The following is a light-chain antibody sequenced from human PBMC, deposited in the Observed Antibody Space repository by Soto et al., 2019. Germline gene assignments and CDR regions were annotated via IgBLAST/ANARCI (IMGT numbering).Light chain of an antibody. Sequence: QSVPTQPPSVSGAPGQRVTISCTGSSSNIGAGYDVHWYQQLPGTAPRLLIYANSDRPSGVPDRFSGSKSGTSASLAITGLQAEDEADYYCQSYDNSLSGDVVFGGGTKLTVL. CDR1: SSNIGAGYD. CDR2: ANS. V-gene: IGLV1-40*01. J-gene: IGLJ2*01. CDR3: QSYDNSLSGDVV.